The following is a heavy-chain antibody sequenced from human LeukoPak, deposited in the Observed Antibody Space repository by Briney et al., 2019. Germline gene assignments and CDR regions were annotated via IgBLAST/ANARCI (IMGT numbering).Heavy chain of an antibody. J-gene: IGHJ4*02. CDR1: GFTVSSSY. CDR2: IYSDGNT. V-gene: IGHV3-66*01. D-gene: IGHD4-17*01. Sequence: HSGGSLRLSCAASGFTVSSSYMSWVRQAPGKGLQWVSVIYSDGNTYYADSVKGRFTISRDNSKNSLLLQMNSLRAEDTAVYYCVYGDFVRTVNYFDYWGQGTLVTVSS. CDR3: VYGDFVRTVNYFDY.